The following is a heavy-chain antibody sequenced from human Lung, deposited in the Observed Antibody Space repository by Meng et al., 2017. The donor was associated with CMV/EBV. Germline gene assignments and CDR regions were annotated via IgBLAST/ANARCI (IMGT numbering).Heavy chain of an antibody. J-gene: IGHJ5*02. D-gene: IGHD3-22*01. CDR1: AYTFTGYY. CDR2: INANSGGT. V-gene: IGHV1-2*02. Sequence: ASVXVSXKAFAYTFTGYYLHWVRQAPGQGLEWMGWINANSGGTNYAQKFQGRVTMTRDTAIGTAYMSLSRLRSDDTAVYYCARGSYYYDSSGPFDPWGHGTLVTVSS. CDR3: ARGSYYYDSSGPFDP.